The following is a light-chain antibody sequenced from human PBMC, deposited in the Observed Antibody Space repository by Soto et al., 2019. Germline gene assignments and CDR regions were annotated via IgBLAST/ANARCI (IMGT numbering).Light chain of an antibody. Sequence: DIQMTQSPSSLSASVGDRVTITCLASQSISNFLNWYQKKPGKAPKLLIHTASNLQSGVPSTFSGAGSVTDFTLTTSSLHAEDFATDYCQQSDRLPWTFGQGPKVEIK. J-gene: IGKJ1*01. CDR2: TAS. CDR1: QSISNF. CDR3: QQSDRLPWT. V-gene: IGKV1-39*01.